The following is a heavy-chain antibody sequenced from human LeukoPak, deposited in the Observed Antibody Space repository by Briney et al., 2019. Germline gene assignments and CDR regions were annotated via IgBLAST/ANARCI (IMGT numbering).Heavy chain of an antibody. CDR3: ARGSSESSFDY. V-gene: IGHV4-34*01. Sequence: NPSETLSLTCAVYGGSFSGYYWSWIRQPPGKGLEWIGEINHSGSTNYNPSLKSRVTISVDTSKNQFSLKLSSVTAADTAVYYCARGSSESSFDYWGQGTLVTVSS. D-gene: IGHD1-26*01. CDR1: GGSFSGYY. CDR2: INHSGST. J-gene: IGHJ4*02.